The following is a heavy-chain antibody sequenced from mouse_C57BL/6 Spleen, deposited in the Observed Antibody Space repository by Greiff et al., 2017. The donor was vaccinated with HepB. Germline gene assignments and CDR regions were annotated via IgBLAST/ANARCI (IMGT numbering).Heavy chain of an antibody. CDR2: ISDGGSYT. CDR3: ARGDYYGSSYSY. D-gene: IGHD1-1*01. CDR1: GFTFSSYA. Sequence: EVMLVESGGGLVKPGGSLKLSCAASGFTFSSYAMSWVRQTPEKRLEWVATISDGGSYTYYPDNVKGRFTISRDNAKNNLYLQMSHLKSEDTAMYYCARGDYYGSSYSYWGQGTLVTVSA. J-gene: IGHJ3*01. V-gene: IGHV5-4*03.